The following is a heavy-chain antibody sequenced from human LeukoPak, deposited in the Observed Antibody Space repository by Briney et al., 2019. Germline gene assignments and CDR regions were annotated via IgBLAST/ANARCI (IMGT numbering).Heavy chain of an antibody. D-gene: IGHD1-7*01. CDR2: INHSGST. CDR3: ARDRSGVTGTTFVYFDY. V-gene: IGHV4-39*07. J-gene: IGHJ4*02. Sequence: PSETLSLTCTVSGGSISSSSYYWSWIRQPPGKGLEWIGEINHSGSTNYNPSLKSRVTISVDTSKNQFSLKLSSVTAADTAVYYCARDRSGVTGTTFVYFDYWGQGTLVTVSS. CDR1: GGSISSSSYY.